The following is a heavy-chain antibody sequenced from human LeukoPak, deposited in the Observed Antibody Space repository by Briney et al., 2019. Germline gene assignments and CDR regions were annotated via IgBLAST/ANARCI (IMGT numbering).Heavy chain of an antibody. V-gene: IGHV3-9*01. Sequence: GRSLRLSCAASGFTFDDYAMHWVRQAPGKGLEWVSGISWNSGSIGYADSVEGRFTISRDNAKNSLYLQMNSLRAEDTALYYCAKDIEGQPITWGQETLVTVSS. CDR3: AKDIEGQPIT. CDR1: GFTFDDYA. J-gene: IGHJ5*02. CDR2: ISWNSGSI. D-gene: IGHD5-12*01.